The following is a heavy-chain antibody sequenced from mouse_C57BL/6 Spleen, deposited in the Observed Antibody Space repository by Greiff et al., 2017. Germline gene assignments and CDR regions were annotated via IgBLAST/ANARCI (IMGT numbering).Heavy chain of an antibody. V-gene: IGHV1-50*01. Sequence: QVQLQQPGAELVKPGASVKLSCKASGYTFTSYWMQWVKQRPGQGLEWIGEIDPSDSYTNYNQKVKGKATLTVATSSSTAYMQLSSLTSEDSAVYYCARGLGRNYWGQGTTLTVSS. CDR1: GYTFTSYW. CDR2: IDPSDSYT. D-gene: IGHD4-1*01. CDR3: ARGLGRNY. J-gene: IGHJ2*01.